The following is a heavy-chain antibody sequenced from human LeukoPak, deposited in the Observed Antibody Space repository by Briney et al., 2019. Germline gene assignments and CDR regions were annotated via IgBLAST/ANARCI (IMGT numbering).Heavy chain of an antibody. D-gene: IGHD6-19*01. V-gene: IGHV4-38-2*02. CDR2: IYHSGST. Sequence: SETLSLTCTVSGYSISSGYYWGWIRQPPGKGLEWIGSIYHSGSTYYNPSLKSRVTISVDTSKNQFSLKLSSVTAADTAVYYCARGRGRGWSPVDAFDIWGQGTMVTVSS. J-gene: IGHJ3*02. CDR1: GYSISSGYY. CDR3: ARGRGRGWSPVDAFDI.